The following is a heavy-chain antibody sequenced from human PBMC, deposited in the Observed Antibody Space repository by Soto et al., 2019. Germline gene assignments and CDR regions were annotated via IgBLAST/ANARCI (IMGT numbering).Heavy chain of an antibody. Sequence: SDTLSLTCTVFGGSISSGGYYWSWIRQHPGKGLEWIGYIYYSGSTYYNPSLKSRVTISVDTSKNQFSLKLSSVTAADTAVYYCARAHYYDSSGSYYFDYWGQGTLVTAPQ. CDR2: IYYSGST. CDR3: ARAHYYDSSGSYYFDY. CDR1: GGSISSGGYY. V-gene: IGHV4-31*03. D-gene: IGHD3-22*01. J-gene: IGHJ4*02.